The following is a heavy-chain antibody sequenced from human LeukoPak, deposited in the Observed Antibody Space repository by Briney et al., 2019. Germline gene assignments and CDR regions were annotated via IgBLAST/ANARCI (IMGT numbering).Heavy chain of an antibody. CDR1: GGSISSSSYY. CDR2: IYYSGST. CDR3: ARRRGMWVSRGLSSYDY. D-gene: IGHD3-16*01. V-gene: IGHV4-39*01. J-gene: IGHJ4*02. Sequence: PSETLSLTCTVSGGSISSSSYYWGWIRQPPGKGLEWIGSIYYSGSTYYNPSLKSRVTISVDTSKNQFSLKLSSVTAADTAVYYCARRRGMWVSRGLSSYDYWGQGTLVTVSS.